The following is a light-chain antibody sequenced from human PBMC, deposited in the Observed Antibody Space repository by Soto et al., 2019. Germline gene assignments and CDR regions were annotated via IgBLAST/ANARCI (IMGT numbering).Light chain of an antibody. CDR2: LVS. V-gene: IGKV2-28*01. J-gene: IGKJ4*02. CDR1: QSLLHSNGYTY. Sequence: EIVMTQSPLSLPVTPGEPAAISCRSSQSLLHSNGYTYLDWYLQKRGQSPRLLIYLVSNRASEVRHRLSGGGSGRDFSLKISRVDAHDAGVYYCMQPLQPPYHTGQSGKLFGRGT. CDR3: MQPLQPPYHTGQSGKL.